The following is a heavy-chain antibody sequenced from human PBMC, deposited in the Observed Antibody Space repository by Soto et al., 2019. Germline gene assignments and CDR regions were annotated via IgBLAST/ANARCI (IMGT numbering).Heavy chain of an antibody. Sequence: VHLLESGGGLVQPGGSLRLACTASGFTFNHYAMSWVRQAPGKGLEWVSAVSGRGGSTKYADSVKGRFIISRDNSNSTLYLQMDSLRGEDTAVYYCARDMTRTVVPYFDFWGQGTLVTVSS. CDR3: ARDMTRTVVPYFDF. J-gene: IGHJ4*02. V-gene: IGHV3-23*01. D-gene: IGHD1-7*01. CDR1: GFTFNHYA. CDR2: VSGRGGST.